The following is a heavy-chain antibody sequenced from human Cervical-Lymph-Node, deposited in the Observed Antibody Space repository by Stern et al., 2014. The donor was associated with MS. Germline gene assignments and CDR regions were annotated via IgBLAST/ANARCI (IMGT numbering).Heavy chain of an antibody. J-gene: IGHJ5*02. CDR3: AKYLRFNWFDP. CDR2: ISVSGGST. Sequence: VQLVESGGDFVQPGGSLRLSCAASIFTFSSYAMSWVRQAPGKGLEWVSAISVSGGSTYYADSVKGRFTISRDNSKNTLYLQMNSLRAEDTAVYYCAKYLRFNWFDPWGQGTLVTVSS. D-gene: IGHD3-10*01. V-gene: IGHV3-23*04. CDR1: IFTFSSYA.